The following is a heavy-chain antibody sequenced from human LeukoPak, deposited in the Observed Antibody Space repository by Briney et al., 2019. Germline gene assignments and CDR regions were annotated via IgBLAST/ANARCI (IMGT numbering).Heavy chain of an antibody. D-gene: IGHD6-13*01. V-gene: IGHV3-23*01. Sequence: PGGSLRLSCAASGFTFSSYAMHWVRQAPGKGLEWVSAISGSGGSTNYADSVKGRFTISRDNSKNTLYLQMNSLRAEDTAVYYCAKKDGIAAAAKIPFKYWGQGTLVTVSS. CDR1: GFTFSSYA. J-gene: IGHJ4*02. CDR2: ISGSGGST. CDR3: AKKDGIAAAAKIPFKY.